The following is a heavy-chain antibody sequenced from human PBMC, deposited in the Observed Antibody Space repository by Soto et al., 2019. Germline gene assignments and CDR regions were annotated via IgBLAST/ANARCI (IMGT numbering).Heavy chain of an antibody. CDR3: ARSTPGYYYYGMDL. J-gene: IGHJ6*02. V-gene: IGHV1-18*01. CDR1: GYTFTSYG. D-gene: IGHD3-9*01. Sequence: GPVKVSCKASGYTFTSYGISWVRQAPGQGLEWMGWISAYNGNTNHAQKLQGRVTMTTDTSTTTAYMELSTLTSDDTGVYYCARSTPGYYYYGMDLWGQGTTVTVSS. CDR2: ISAYNGNT.